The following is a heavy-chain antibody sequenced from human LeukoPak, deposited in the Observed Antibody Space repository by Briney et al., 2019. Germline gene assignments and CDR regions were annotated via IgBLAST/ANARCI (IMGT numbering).Heavy chain of an antibody. V-gene: IGHV4-4*07. CDR2: IITSGST. CDR1: GGSMSSDY. D-gene: IGHD6-19*01. Sequence: PSETLSLTCTVSGGSMSSDYWSWFRQPAGKGLESIARIITSGSTTYNPSLKSRITVSVDSSKNQFSLKLSSVTAADTAVYYCARGSRETVASTYYYYYMDVWGKGTTVTVSS. J-gene: IGHJ6*03. CDR3: ARGSRETVASTYYYYYMDV.